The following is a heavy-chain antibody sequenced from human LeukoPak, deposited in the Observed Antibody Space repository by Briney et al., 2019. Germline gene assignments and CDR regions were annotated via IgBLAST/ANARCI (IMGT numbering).Heavy chain of an antibody. J-gene: IGHJ6*03. CDR2: FNPEDGET. D-gene: IGHD5-24*01. CDR1: GYTLSESS. V-gene: IGHV1-24*01. Sequence: ASVKVSCKVSGYTLSESSMHWVRQAPGKGLEWMGGFNPEDGETIYTQNLQGRVIMTEDTSTDTAYMELSSLRSEDTAVYYCARGANVEMATTPYYYYMDVWGKGTTVTVSS. CDR3: ARGANVEMATTPYYYYMDV.